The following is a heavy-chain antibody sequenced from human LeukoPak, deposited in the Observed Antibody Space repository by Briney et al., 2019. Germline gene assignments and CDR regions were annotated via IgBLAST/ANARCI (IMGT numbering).Heavy chain of an antibody. D-gene: IGHD6-19*01. CDR1: GFRFDDHG. CDR2: INWNDGST. Sequence: GGSLRLSCAASGFRFDDHGMSWVRQAPGKGLEWVSGINWNDGSTGYGDSVKGRFTISRDNAKNSLYLQMNSLRAEDTALYYCAGGDRNGWYFDYWGQGILVTVSS. CDR3: AGGDRNGWYFDY. J-gene: IGHJ4*02. V-gene: IGHV3-20*04.